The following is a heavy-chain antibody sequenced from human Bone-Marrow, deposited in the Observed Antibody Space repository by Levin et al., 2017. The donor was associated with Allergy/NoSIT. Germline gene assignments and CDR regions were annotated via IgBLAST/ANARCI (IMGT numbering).Heavy chain of an antibody. J-gene: IGHJ3*02. D-gene: IGHD2-8*02. CDR1: GFTFSSYA. Sequence: GESLKISCAASGFTFSSYAMSWVRQAPGKGLEWVSAIRGSDGSTYYADSEKGRFTISRDNSKNTLYLQMNSLRAEDTAVYYCARGIIGDVRVAHKEAFDIWGQGTMVSVSS. CDR3: ARGIIGDVRVAHKEAFDI. CDR2: IRGSDGST. V-gene: IGHV3-23*01.